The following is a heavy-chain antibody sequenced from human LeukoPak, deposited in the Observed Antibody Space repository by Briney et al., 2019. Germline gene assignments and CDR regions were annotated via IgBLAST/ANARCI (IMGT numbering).Heavy chain of an antibody. V-gene: IGHV3-30*04. J-gene: IGHJ4*02. Sequence: GGSLRLACAASGFTFSSYAMSWVRQAPGKGLEWVAVISYDGSNKYYADSVKGRFTISRDNSKNTLYLQMNSLRAEDTAVYYCARDRYYYDSSRSKFVYWGQGTLVTVSS. CDR3: ARDRYYYDSSRSKFVY. D-gene: IGHD3-22*01. CDR1: GFTFSSYA. CDR2: ISYDGSNK.